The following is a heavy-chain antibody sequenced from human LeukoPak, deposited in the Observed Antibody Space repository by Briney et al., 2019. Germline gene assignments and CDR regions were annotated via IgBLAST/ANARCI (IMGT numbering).Heavy chain of an antibody. Sequence: GGSLRLSCATSGFTFNAYCMSWVRQAPGKGLEGVANIKQDGSKKYYVDYVKGRFTISRDNAKNSMYLQMNRLRAEDTAVCYSERGWRTSHSYVDWGQGTLVTVSS. D-gene: IGHD2-2*01. CDR3: ERGWRTSHSYVD. J-gene: IGHJ1*01. CDR2: IKQDGSKK. V-gene: IGHV3-7*01. CDR1: GFTFNAYC.